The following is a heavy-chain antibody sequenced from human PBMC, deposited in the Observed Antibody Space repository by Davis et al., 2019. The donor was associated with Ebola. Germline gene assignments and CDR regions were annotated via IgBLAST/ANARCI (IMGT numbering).Heavy chain of an antibody. J-gene: IGHJ6*04. CDR3: ARGWFRGGMDV. V-gene: IGHV6-1*01. CDR2: TYYKSKWYN. D-gene: IGHD3-10*01. CDR1: GDSVSTAG. Sequence: HSQTLSLTCAISGDSVSTAGWNWIRQSPSRGLEWLGRTYYKSKWYNDYAVSVKSRITISPDTSKNQFSLQLNSVTPEDTALYYCARGWFRGGMDVWGEGTTVTVSS.